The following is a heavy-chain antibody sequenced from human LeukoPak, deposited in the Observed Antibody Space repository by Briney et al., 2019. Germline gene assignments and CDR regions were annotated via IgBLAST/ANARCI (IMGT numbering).Heavy chain of an antibody. Sequence: GGSLRLSCAASGFTFGDYAMQWVRQAPGKGLEWVSLINWDATRTYYADSVTGRFTISRDNRKNSLSLQMNSLRPEDTALYSCEKERRGYYMDVWGKGTTVTVSS. D-gene: IGHD3-10*01. J-gene: IGHJ6*03. CDR3: EKERRGYYMDV. CDR2: INWDATRT. V-gene: IGHV3-43D*04. CDR1: GFTFGDYA.